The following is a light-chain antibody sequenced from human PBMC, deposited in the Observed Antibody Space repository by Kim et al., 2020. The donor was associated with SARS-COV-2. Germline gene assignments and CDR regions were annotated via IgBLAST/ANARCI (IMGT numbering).Light chain of an antibody. V-gene: IGKV3D-15*01. Sequence: VAPGEGVTLSCRASQQIRNDLAWYQQRPGQAPRLVIYGVSTRATDIPVRFSGSGSGTDFTLTISSLQSEDFAVYYCQQYNDWPITFGQGTRLEIK. J-gene: IGKJ5*01. CDR1: QQIRND. CDR2: GVS. CDR3: QQYNDWPIT.